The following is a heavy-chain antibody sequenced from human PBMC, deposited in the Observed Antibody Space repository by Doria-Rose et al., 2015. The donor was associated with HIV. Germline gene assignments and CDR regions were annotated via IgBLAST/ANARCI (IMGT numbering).Heavy chain of an antibody. CDR2: IFSDDER. CDR1: GVSLSSPGMG. V-gene: IGHV2-26*01. Sequence: QITLKESGPVLAKPTETLTLTCTVSGVSLSSPGMGVGWIRQPPGKALEWLANIFSDDERSYKTSLKSRLTISRGTSKSQVVLTMTDMDPVDTATYYCARIKSSRWYHKYYFDFWGQGTLVIVSA. D-gene: IGHD6-13*01. CDR3: ARIKSSRWYHKYYFDF. J-gene: IGHJ4*02.